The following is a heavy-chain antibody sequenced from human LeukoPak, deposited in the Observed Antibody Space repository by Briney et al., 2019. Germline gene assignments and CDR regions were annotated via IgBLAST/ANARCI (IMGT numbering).Heavy chain of an antibody. CDR1: GFTFSSYS. CDR3: ARYFDRYDAFDI. Sequence: PGGSLRPSCAASGFTFSSYSMNWVRQAPGKGLEWVSSISSSSSYIYYADSVKGRSTISRDNAKNSLYLQMNSLRAEDTAVYYCARYFDRYDAFDIWGQGTMVTVSS. D-gene: IGHD3-9*01. CDR2: ISSSSSYI. J-gene: IGHJ3*02. V-gene: IGHV3-21*01.